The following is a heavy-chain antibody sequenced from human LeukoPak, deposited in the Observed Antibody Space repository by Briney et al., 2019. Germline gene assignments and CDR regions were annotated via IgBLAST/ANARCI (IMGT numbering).Heavy chain of an antibody. CDR2: IKQDGSEK. V-gene: IGHV3-7*01. CDR3: ASSSSGYYYPDY. CDR1: GFTFSSYW. D-gene: IGHD3-22*01. Sequence: GGSLRLSCAVSGFTFSSYWMSWVRQAPGKGLEWVANIKQDGSEKYYVDSVKGRFTISRDNAKNSLYLQMNSLRAEDTAVYYCASSSSGYYYPDYWGQGTLVTVSS. J-gene: IGHJ4*02.